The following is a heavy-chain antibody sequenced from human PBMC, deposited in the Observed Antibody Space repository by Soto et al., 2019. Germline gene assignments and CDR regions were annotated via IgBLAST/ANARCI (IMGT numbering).Heavy chain of an antibody. V-gene: IGHV1-69*13. CDR2: FIPSFGTA. J-gene: IGHJ5*02. Sequence: SVKVSCKASGGAISTIAITWVRRAPGQGLEWMGAFIPSFGTAIYAQKFQGRVTISADESTSSAYMDLSSLRSDDTAVYCCTRAQFRYTGTYVAADWFDPWGQGTLVTVSS. CDR1: GGAISTIA. CDR3: TRAQFRYTGTYVAADWFDP. D-gene: IGHD1-26*01.